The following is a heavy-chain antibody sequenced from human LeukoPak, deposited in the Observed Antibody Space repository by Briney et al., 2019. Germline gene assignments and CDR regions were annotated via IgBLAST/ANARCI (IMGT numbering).Heavy chain of an antibody. D-gene: IGHD3-3*01. CDR3: ARGPDRFWSGYYINYYYGMDV. CDR1: GFTFSSYW. J-gene: IGHJ6*02. CDR2: IKQDGSEK. V-gene: IGHV3-7*01. Sequence: GGSLRLSCAASGFTFSSYWMSWVRQAPGKGLEWVANIKQDGSEKYYVDSVKGRFTISRDNAKNSLYLQMNSLRAEDTAVYCCARGPDRFWSGYYINYYYGMDVWGQGTTVTVSS.